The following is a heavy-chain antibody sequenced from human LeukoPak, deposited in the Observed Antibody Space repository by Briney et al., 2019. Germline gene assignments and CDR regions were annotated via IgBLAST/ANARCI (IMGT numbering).Heavy chain of an antibody. V-gene: IGHV1-69*13. Sequence: ASVKVSCKASGGTFSSYAISWVRQAPGQGLEWMGGIIPIFGTANYAQKFQGRVTITADESTSTAYMELSSLRSEDTAVYYCARGGYYDSSGYPSAEYFQHWGQGTLVTVSS. CDR1: GGTFSSYA. CDR3: ARGGYYDSSGYPSAEYFQH. J-gene: IGHJ1*01. D-gene: IGHD3-22*01. CDR2: IIPIFGTA.